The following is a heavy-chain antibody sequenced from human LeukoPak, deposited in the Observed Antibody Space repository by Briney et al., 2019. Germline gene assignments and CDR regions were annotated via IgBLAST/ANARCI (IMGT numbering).Heavy chain of an antibody. V-gene: IGHV3-7*01. Sequence: GGSLRLSCAASGFTFSSYWMSWVRQAPGKGLEWVANIKQDGSEKYYVDSVKGRFTISRDNAKNTLYLQMNSLRAEDTAVYYCARDPTHPYYYDSSGYYFDYWGQGTLVTVSS. J-gene: IGHJ4*02. CDR1: GFTFSSYW. CDR2: IKQDGSEK. D-gene: IGHD3-22*01. CDR3: ARDPTHPYYYDSSGYYFDY.